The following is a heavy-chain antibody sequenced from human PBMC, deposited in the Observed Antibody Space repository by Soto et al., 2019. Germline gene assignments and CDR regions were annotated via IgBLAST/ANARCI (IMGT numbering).Heavy chain of an antibody. CDR1: GFSFGSEN. D-gene: IGHD3-10*01. V-gene: IGHV3-48*02. CDR3: ATCAGWFEGDSFNV. CDR2: INSDSGII. J-gene: IGHJ3*01. Sequence: EALLEESGGGLVQPGGSLRLLCAASGFSFGSENMNWVRQAPGKGLEWIAYINSDSGIIYYADSVKGRFTISRDNAHNSLYLQMNSLTDDDTAVYYCATCAGWFEGDSFNVWGHGTMVTVSS.